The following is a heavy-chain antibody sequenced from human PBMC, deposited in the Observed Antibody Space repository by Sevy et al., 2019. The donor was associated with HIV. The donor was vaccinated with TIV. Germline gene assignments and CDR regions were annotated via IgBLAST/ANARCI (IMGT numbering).Heavy chain of an antibody. CDR3: ATGGDFNCRSAERDFDY. D-gene: IGHD2-21*02. Sequence: GGSLRLSCAASGFTFSNYGMHWVRQAPGKGLEWVAVIWNDGSNKYYADSVKGRFTISRDNSKNTLYLQMNSLRVEDTAVYFCATGGDFNCRSAERDFDYWGQGTLVTVSS. V-gene: IGHV3-33*01. CDR1: GFTFSNYG. CDR2: IWNDGSNK. J-gene: IGHJ4*02.